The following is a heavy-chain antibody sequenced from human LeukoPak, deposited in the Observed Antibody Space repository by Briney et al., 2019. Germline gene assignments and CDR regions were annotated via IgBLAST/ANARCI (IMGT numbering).Heavy chain of an antibody. CDR1: GYTFTGYY. CDR2: INPNSGGT. D-gene: IGHD6-13*01. V-gene: IGHV1-2*06. Sequence: GASVKLSCKASGYTFTGYYMHWVRQAPGQGLEWMGRINPNSGGTNYAQKFQGRVTMTRDTSISTAYMELSRLRSDDTAVYYCARARSGSSWVEYYFDYWGQGTLVTVSS. CDR3: ARARSGSSWVEYYFDY. J-gene: IGHJ4*02.